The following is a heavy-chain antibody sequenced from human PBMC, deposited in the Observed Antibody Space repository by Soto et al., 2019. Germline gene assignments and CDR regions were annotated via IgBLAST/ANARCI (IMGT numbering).Heavy chain of an antibody. Sequence: SETLSLTCTVSGGSISSYYWSWIRQPPGKGLEWIGYIYYSGSTNYNPSLKSRVTISLDTSKNQFSLKLSSVTAADTAVYYCARFYYDSSGYYYFDYWGQGTLVTVSS. V-gene: IGHV4-59*01. CDR3: ARFYYDSSGYYYFDY. CDR2: IYYSGST. CDR1: GGSISSYY. J-gene: IGHJ4*02. D-gene: IGHD3-22*01.